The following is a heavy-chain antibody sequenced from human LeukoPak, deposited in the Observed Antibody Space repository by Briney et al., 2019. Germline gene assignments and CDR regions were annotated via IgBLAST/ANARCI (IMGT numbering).Heavy chain of an antibody. CDR3: TTDPLGYYYDSSGPNWFDP. V-gene: IGHV3-15*07. Sequence: GGSLRLSCAASGFTFSSYDMHWVHQAPGKGLEWVGRLKSKTDGGTTDYAAPVKGRFTISRDDSKNTLYLQMNSLKTEDTAVYYCTTDPLGYYYDSSGPNWFDPWGQGTLVTVSS. CDR1: GFTFSSYD. D-gene: IGHD3-22*01. J-gene: IGHJ5*02. CDR2: LKSKTDGGTT.